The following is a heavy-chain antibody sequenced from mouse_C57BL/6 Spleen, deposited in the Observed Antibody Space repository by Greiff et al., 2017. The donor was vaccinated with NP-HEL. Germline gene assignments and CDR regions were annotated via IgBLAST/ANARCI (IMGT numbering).Heavy chain of an antibody. Sequence: VQLQQSGPGLVQPSQSLSITCTVSGFSLTSYGVHWVRQSPGKGLEWLGVIWRGGSTDYNAAFMSRLSITKDNSKSQVFFKMNSLQADDTAIYYCAKEDGYSYWYFDVWGTGTTVTVSS. CDR1: GFSLTSYG. CDR2: IWRGGST. D-gene: IGHD2-3*01. J-gene: IGHJ1*03. CDR3: AKEDGYSYWYFDV. V-gene: IGHV2-5*01.